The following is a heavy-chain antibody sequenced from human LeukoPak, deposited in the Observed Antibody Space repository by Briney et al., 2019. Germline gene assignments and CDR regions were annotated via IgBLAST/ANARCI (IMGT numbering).Heavy chain of an antibody. Sequence: PSETLSLTCTVSGGSISSGSYYWSWIRQPAGKGLEWIGRIYTSGSTNYNPSLKSRVTISVDTSKNQFSLKLSSVTAADTAVYYCARAGLASNYYYYYMDVWGKGTTVTISS. CDR1: GGSISSGSYY. CDR3: ARAGLASNYYYYYMDV. CDR2: IYTSGST. V-gene: IGHV4-61*02. D-gene: IGHD6-19*01. J-gene: IGHJ6*03.